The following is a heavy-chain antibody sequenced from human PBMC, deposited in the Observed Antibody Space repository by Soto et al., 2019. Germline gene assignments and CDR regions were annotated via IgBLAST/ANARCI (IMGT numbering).Heavy chain of an antibody. Sequence: PSETLSLTCSVSGGSINSGGYYWNWIRRHAGKGLEWIGYISNSGNTYYNTFLKSRVTISLDTSKNQFSLKLGPVTAADTAVYYCARDKITGLFDYWGQGTLVTVSS. J-gene: IGHJ4*02. CDR1: GGSINSGGYY. CDR3: ARDKITGLFDY. CDR2: ISNSGNT. D-gene: IGHD2-8*02. V-gene: IGHV4-31*03.